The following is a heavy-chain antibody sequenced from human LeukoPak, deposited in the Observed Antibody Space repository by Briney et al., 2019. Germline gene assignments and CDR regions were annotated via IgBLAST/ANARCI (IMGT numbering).Heavy chain of an antibody. D-gene: IGHD1-7*01. CDR2: INHSGST. V-gene: IGHV4-34*01. Sequence: SETLSLTCAVYGGSFGGYYWSWIRQPPGKGLEWIGEINHSGSTNYNPSLKSRVTISVDTSKNQFSLKLSSVTTADTAVYYCARGPVSYNWNYGLFDYWGQGTLVTVSS. CDR1: GGSFGGYY. J-gene: IGHJ4*02. CDR3: ARGPVSYNWNYGLFDY.